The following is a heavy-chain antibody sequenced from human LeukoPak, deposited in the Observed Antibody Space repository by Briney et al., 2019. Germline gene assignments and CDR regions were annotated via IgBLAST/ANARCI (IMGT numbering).Heavy chain of an antibody. CDR1: GFTFSSYV. V-gene: IGHV3-23*01. D-gene: IGHD1-26*01. CDR2: ISGSGGSA. Sequence: PGGSLRLSCSVSGFTFSSYVMSWVRQAPGKGLEWVSAISGSGGSAYYADSVKGRFSISRDNSKNTLYLLMNSLRAEDTAVYYCAKDPQWELPSPFDHWGQGTLVTVSS. CDR3: AKDPQWELPSPFDH. J-gene: IGHJ4*02.